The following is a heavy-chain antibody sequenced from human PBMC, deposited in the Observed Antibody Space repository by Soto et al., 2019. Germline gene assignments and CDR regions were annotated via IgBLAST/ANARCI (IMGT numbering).Heavy chain of an antibody. V-gene: IGHV3-9*01. D-gene: IGHD2-15*01. CDR2: ISWNSGSI. J-gene: IGHJ4*02. CDR3: AKDRGVVVAATLDY. CDR1: GFTFDDYA. Sequence: EVQLVESGGGLVQPGRSLRLSCAASGFTFDDYAMHWVRQAPGKGLEWVSGISWNSGSIGYADSVKGRFTISRDNAKNSLYVQMNSLRAEDTALYYCAKDRGVVVAATLDYWGQGTLVTVSS.